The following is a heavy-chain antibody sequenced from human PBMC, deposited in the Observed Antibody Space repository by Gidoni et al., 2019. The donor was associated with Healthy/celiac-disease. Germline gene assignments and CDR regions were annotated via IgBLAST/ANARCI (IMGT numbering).Heavy chain of an antibody. CDR3: ARAGTAAALNWFDP. CDR2: IHYSGST. CDR1: GGSISSYY. Sequence: QVQLQESGPGLVKPSETLSLTCTVSGGSISSYYWSWIRQPPGKGLEWIGYIHYSGSTNYNPSLKSRVTISVDTSKNQFSLKLSSVTAADTAVYYCARAGTAAALNWFDPWGQGTLVTVSS. V-gene: IGHV4-59*01. D-gene: IGHD6-13*01. J-gene: IGHJ5*02.